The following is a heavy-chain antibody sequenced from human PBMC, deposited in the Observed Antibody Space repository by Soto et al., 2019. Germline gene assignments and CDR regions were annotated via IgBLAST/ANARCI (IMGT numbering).Heavy chain of an antibody. V-gene: IGHV3-66*01. J-gene: IGHJ4*02. CDR3: ARESEDLTSNFDY. Sequence: GGSLRLSCAASGLTVSGSYMTWVRQAPGMGLQWVSVIYSDGSTYYADSVKGRFSISRDIAKNSLYLEMNSLRAEDTAVYYCARESEDLTSNFDYWGQGTLVTVSS. CDR1: GLTVSGSY. CDR2: IYSDGST.